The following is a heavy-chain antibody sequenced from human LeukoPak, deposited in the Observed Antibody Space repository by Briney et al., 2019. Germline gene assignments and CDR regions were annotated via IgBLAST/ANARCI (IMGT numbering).Heavy chain of an antibody. CDR3: SRHVNTFDY. CDR2: IFYTGNT. J-gene: IGHJ4*02. CDR1: GGSISSRNHY. V-gene: IGHV4-39*01. Sequence: SETLSLTCSVSGGSISSRNHYWGLIRQPPGKGLEWIGSIFYTGNTYYNPSLRSRVTMSVDTSKNHFSLNLSSVTAADMAVYYCSRHVNTFDYWGQGALVTVSS.